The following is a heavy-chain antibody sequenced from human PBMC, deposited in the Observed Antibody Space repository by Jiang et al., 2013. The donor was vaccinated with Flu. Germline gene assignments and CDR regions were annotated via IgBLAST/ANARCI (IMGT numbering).Heavy chain of an antibody. V-gene: IGHV4-59*08. Sequence: GLVKPSETLSLICTVSGASISSNYWSWIRKAPGKGLEWIGYLYFSGSTNYNPSLKSRVTLSLDTSKNQFSLKLSSVTAADTAIYYCARGRYYGSGSYYQWAPVAWLDPWGQGTLVTVSS. CDR1: GASISSNY. CDR2: LYFSGST. CDR3: ARGRYYGSGSYYQWAPVAWLDP. J-gene: IGHJ5*02. D-gene: IGHD3-10*01.